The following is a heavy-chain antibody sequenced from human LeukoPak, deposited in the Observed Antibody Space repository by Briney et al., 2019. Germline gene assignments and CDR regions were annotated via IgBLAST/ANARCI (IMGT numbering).Heavy chain of an antibody. D-gene: IGHD3-3*01. V-gene: IGHV3-21*01. J-gene: IGHJ6*02. Sequence: PGGSLRLSCAASGFTFSSYSMNWVRQAPGKGLEWVSSISSCSSYIYYADSVKGRSTISRDNAKNSLYLQMNSLRAEDTAVYYCARDLITIFGVVTKNYYYYYGMDVWGQGTTVTVSS. CDR3: ARDLITIFGVVTKNYYYYYGMDV. CDR1: GFTFSSYS. CDR2: ISSCSSYI.